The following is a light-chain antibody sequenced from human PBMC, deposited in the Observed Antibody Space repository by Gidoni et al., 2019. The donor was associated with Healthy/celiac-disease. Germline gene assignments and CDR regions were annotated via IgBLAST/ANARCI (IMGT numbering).Light chain of an antibody. CDR1: TNVATNT. J-gene: IGKJ2*01. CDR2: GAS. Sequence: ETVLTQSPGTLSLSPGERPTLSCRASTNVATNTLAWYQQKPGRPPRLLIYGASSRATGIPDRFSGSGSGTDFTLTISRLEAEDSAVYYCQQYGSSSYTFGQGTKLEIK. CDR3: QQYGSSSYT. V-gene: IGKV3-20*01.